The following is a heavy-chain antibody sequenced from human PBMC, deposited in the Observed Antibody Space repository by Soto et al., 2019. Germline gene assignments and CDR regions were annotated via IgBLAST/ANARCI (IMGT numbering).Heavy chain of an antibody. V-gene: IGHV1-69*13. D-gene: IGHD3-3*01. Sequence: ASVKVSCKASGGTFSSYAIIWVRQAPGQGLEWMGGIIPIFGTANYAQKFQGRVTITADESTSTAYMELSSLRSEDTAVYYCARGFGVVITNYYYYGMDVWGQGTTVTVSS. J-gene: IGHJ6*02. CDR1: GGTFSSYA. CDR2: IIPIFGTA. CDR3: ARGFGVVITNYYYYGMDV.